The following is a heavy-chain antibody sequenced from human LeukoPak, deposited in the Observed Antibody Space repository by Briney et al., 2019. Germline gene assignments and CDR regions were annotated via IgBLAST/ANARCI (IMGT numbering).Heavy chain of an antibody. CDR3: ANFTLG. CDR1: GFTHGSYA. D-gene: IGHD3-10*01. Sequence: GGSLRLSCVVSGFTHGSYAMSWVRQAPVKGLEWVSSINGETTFYADSVKGRFTISRDNSRDTLYLQMNSLRAEDTAVYFCANFTLGWGQGTLVTVSS. V-gene: IGHV3-23*01. J-gene: IGHJ4*02. CDR2: INGETT.